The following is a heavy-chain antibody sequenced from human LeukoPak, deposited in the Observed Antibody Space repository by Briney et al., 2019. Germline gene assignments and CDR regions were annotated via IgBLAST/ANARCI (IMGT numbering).Heavy chain of an antibody. CDR1: GGSISSGDYN. CDR2: IYHSGST. V-gene: IGHV4-30-2*01. D-gene: IGHD3-16*01. Sequence: SETLSLTCTVSGGSISSGDYNWSWIRQPPGKGLEWIGYIYHSGSTYYNPSLKSRVTISVDRSKNQFSLKLSSVTAADTAVYYCAREHYFLREGFDYWGQGTLVTVSS. J-gene: IGHJ4*02. CDR3: AREHYFLREGFDY.